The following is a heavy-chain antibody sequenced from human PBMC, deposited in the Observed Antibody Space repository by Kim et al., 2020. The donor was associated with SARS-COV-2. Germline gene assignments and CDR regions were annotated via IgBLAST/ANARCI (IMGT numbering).Heavy chain of an antibody. CDR1: GFTFSNAW. CDR2: IKSKTDGGTT. CDR3: TTDDWYYDFWSAAYGMDV. V-gene: IGHV3-15*01. J-gene: IGHJ6*02. Sequence: GGSLRLSCAASGFTFSNAWMSWVRQAPGKGLEWVGRIKSKTDGGTTDYAAPVKGRFTISRDDSKNTLYLQMNSLKTEDTAVYYCTTDDWYYDFWSAAYGMDVWGQGTTVTVSS. D-gene: IGHD3-3*01.